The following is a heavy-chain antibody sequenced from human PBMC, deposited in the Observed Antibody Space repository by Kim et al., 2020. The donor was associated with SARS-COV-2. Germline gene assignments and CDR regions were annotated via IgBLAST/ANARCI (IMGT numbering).Heavy chain of an antibody. J-gene: IGHJ4*02. D-gene: IGHD3-10*01. CDR2: ST. V-gene: IGHV4-31*02. Sequence: STSYNPSLKLRVTISVDTSKNQCSLKLGSVTAADTAVYYCARGGGESYDYWGQGTLVTVSS. CDR3: ARGGGESYDY.